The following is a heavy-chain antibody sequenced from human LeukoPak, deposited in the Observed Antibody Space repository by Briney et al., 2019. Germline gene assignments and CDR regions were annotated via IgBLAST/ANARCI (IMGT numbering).Heavy chain of an antibody. D-gene: IGHD1-26*01. V-gene: IGHV5-51*01. CDR3: ARQDRYSGSYTYNWFDP. Sequence: ESLKISCKGSGYSFTSYWIGWVRQMPGKGLEWMGIIYPGDSDTRYSPSFQGQVTISADKSISTAYLQWSSLKASDTAMYYCARQDRYSGSYTYNWFDPWGQGTLVTVSS. J-gene: IGHJ5*02. CDR1: GYSFTSYW. CDR2: IYPGDSDT.